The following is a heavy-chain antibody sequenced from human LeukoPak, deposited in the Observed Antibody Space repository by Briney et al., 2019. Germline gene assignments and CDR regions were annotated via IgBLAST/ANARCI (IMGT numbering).Heavy chain of an antibody. D-gene: IGHD3-22*01. CDR2: IRSKANNYAT. V-gene: IGHV3-73*01. Sequence: GGSLKLSCVASGFTFSGSAMHWVRQASGKGLEGVGRIRSKANNYATAYAASVKGRFSISRDDSKNTAYLQMNSLKTEDTAVYYCTYSYYDSSGTRGDDYWGQGTLVTVSS. CDR3: TYSYYDSSGTRGDDY. J-gene: IGHJ4*02. CDR1: GFTFSGSA.